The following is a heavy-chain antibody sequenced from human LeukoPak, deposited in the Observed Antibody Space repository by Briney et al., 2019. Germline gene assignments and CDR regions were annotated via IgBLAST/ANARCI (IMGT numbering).Heavy chain of an antibody. CDR2: IYHSGST. CDR1: GGSISSGGYS. Sequence: SETLSLTCAVSGGSISSGGYSWGWIRQPPGKGLEWIGYIYHSGSTYYNPSLKSRVTISVDRSKNQFSLKLSSVTAADTAVYYCARGLGGLNYGDYFDYWGQGTLVTVSS. CDR3: ARGLGGLNYGDYFDY. D-gene: IGHD4-17*01. J-gene: IGHJ4*02. V-gene: IGHV4-30-2*01.